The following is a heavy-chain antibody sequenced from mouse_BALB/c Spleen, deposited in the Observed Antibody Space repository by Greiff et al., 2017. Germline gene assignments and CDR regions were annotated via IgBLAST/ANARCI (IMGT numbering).Heavy chain of an antibody. J-gene: IGHJ2*01. Sequence: QVQLQQSGADLAKPGASVKMSCKASGYTFTSYWMHWVKQRPGQGLEWIGYINPSTGYTEYNQKFKDKATLTADKSSSTAYMQLSSLTSEDSAVYYCARSTMITDYFDYWGQGTTLTVSS. CDR1: GYTFTSYW. D-gene: IGHD2-4*01. CDR3: ARSTMITDYFDY. CDR2: INPSTGYT. V-gene: IGHV1-7*01.